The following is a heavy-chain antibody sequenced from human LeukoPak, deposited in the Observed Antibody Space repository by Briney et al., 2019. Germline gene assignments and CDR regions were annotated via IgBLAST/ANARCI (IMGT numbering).Heavy chain of an antibody. J-gene: IGHJ4*02. CDR1: GFTFSSYA. CDR2: ISYDGSNK. CDR3: ARGLVGATTPDY. D-gene: IGHD1-26*01. V-gene: IGHV3-30-3*01. Sequence: GGSLRLSCAASGFTFSSYAMHWVRQAPGKGLEWVAVISYDGSNKYYADSVKGRFTTSRDNSKNTLYLQMNSLRAEDTAVYYCARGLVGATTPDYWGQGTLVTVSS.